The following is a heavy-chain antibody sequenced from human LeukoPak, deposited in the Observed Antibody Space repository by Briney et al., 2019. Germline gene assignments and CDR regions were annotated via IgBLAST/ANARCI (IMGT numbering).Heavy chain of an antibody. J-gene: IGHJ5*02. CDR1: GGSISSGSYY. V-gene: IGHV4-61*02. CDR2: IYTSGST. Sequence: SETLSLTCTVSGGSISSGSYYWSWIRRPAGKGLEWIGRIYTSGSTNYNPSLKSRVTISVDTSKNQFSLKLSSVTAADTAVYYCARATAGDAFDPWGQGTLVTVSS. CDR3: ARATAGDAFDP.